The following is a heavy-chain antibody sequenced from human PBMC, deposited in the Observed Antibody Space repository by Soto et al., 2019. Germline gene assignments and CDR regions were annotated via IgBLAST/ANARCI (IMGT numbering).Heavy chain of an antibody. D-gene: IGHD6-19*01. CDR3: TTGNSSGWFLPVGYYYYMDV. Sequence: GGSLRLSCAASGFTFSNAWMSWVRQAPGKGLKWVGRIKSKTDGGTTDYAAPVKGRFTISRDDSKNTLYLQMNSLKTEDTAVYYCTTGNSSGWFLPVGYYYYMDVWGKGTTVTV. CDR1: GFTFSNAW. V-gene: IGHV3-15*01. J-gene: IGHJ6*03. CDR2: IKSKTDGGTT.